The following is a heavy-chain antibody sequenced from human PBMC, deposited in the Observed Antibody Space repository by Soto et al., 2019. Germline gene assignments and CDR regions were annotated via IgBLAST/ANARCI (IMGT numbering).Heavy chain of an antibody. V-gene: IGHV3-74*01. D-gene: IGHD2-2*01. CDR2: INNDGSDT. Sequence: EVQLVESGGGLVQPGGSLRLSCGASGFTISTYWMHWVRQAPGKGLVWASRINNDGSDTNYADSVKGRFTISRDNARNTLFLQMDSLRAEDTAVYYCVSGPLYIAVVPAAMLYWGQGTMVTVSS. CDR3: VSGPLYIAVVPAAMLY. CDR1: GFTISTYW. J-gene: IGHJ4*02.